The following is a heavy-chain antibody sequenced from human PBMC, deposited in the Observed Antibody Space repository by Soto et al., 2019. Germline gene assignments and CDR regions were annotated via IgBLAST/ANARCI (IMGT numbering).Heavy chain of an antibody. D-gene: IGHD5-12*01. J-gene: IGHJ3*02. V-gene: IGHV4-30-4*01. CDR1: GGSISSGDYY. CDR2: IYYSGST. CDR3: ASSRWLQSDAFDI. Sequence: QVQLQESGPGLVKPSQTLSLTCTVSGGSISSGDYYWSWIRQPPGTGLEWIGYIYYSGSTYYNPSLKSRVTISVDTSKNQFSLKLISVTAADTAVYYCASSRWLQSDAFDIWGQGTMVTVSS.